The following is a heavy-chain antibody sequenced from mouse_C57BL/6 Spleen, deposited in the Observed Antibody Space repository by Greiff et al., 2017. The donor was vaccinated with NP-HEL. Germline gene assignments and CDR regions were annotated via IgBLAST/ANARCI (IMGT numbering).Heavy chain of an antibody. CDR2: IDPSDSET. CDR1: GYTFTSYW. D-gene: IGHD3-2*02. J-gene: IGHJ2*01. V-gene: IGHV1-52*01. Sequence: QVQLQQPGAELVMPGASVKLSCKASGYTFTSYWMHWVKQRPIQGLEWIGNIDPSDSETHYNQKFKDKATLTVDKSSSTAYMQLSSLTSEDSAVYYCARNSSGYGYFDYWGQGTTLTVSS. CDR3: ARNSSGYGYFDY.